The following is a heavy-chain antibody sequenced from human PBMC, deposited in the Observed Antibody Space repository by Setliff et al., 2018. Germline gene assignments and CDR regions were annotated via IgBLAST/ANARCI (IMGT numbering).Heavy chain of an antibody. CDR1: GATFSSHG. D-gene: IGHD2-2*01. CDR2: TIPMFGTT. V-gene: IGHV1-69*05. CDR3: ARDRKEIVVKPPAASLDY. J-gene: IGHJ4*02. Sequence: RASVKVSCKASGATFSSHGISWVRQAPGQGLEWMGGTIPMFGTTEYAQKFQGRLTIITDESTNTAFMQLSSLRSDDTAVYYCARDRKEIVVKPPAASLDYWGQGTQVTVSS.